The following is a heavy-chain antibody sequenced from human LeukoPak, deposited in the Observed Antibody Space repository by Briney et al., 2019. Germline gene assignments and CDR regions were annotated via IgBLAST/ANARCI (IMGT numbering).Heavy chain of an antibody. V-gene: IGHV4-34*01. D-gene: IGHD3-16*01. CDR2: INHSGST. CDR3: ATTTRLNCWFDP. CDR1: DGSFSGCY. J-gene: IGHJ5*02. Sequence: SETLSLTCAVYDGSFSGCYWSWIRQPPGKGLEWIGEINHSGSTNYNTSLKSRVTISVDTSKNQFSLKLSSATAADTAVYYCATTTRLNCWFDPWGQGTLVTVSS.